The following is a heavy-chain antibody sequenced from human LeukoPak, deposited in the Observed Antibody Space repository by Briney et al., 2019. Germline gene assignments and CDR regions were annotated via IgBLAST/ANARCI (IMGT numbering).Heavy chain of an antibody. CDR2: ISGSGGST. V-gene: IGHV3-23*01. Sequence: GGSLRLSCAASGFTFTNAWMSWVRQAPGKGLEWVSAISGSGGSTYYADSVKGRFTISRDNSKNTLYLQMNSLRAEDTAVYYCARVRYCSSTSCYSGYFDYWGQGTLVTVSS. CDR1: GFTFTNAW. J-gene: IGHJ4*02. CDR3: ARVRYCSSTSCYSGYFDY. D-gene: IGHD2-2*02.